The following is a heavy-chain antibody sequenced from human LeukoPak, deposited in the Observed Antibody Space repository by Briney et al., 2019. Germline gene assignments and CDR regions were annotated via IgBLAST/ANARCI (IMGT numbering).Heavy chain of an antibody. CDR2: ISPILGIA. J-gene: IGHJ6*02. CDR3: ARDRLYDFCSGRRDV. V-gene: IGHV1-69*04. Sequence: SPKVSCEVFGGTLSSYAISRLRRAPGQGVEWMGRISPILGIANYAQKFQGRVTITADKSTSTAYMELSSLRSEDTAVYYCARDRLYDFCSGRRDVWGQGTPVTVSS. D-gene: IGHD3-3*01. CDR1: GGTLSSYA.